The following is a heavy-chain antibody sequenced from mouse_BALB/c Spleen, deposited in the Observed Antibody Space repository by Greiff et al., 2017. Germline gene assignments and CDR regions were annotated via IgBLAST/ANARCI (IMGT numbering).Heavy chain of an antibody. Sequence: LQQPGSELVRPGASVKLSCKASGYTFTSYWMHWVKQRHGQGLEWIGNIYPGSGSTNYDEKFKSKGTLTVDTSSSTAYMHLSSLTSEDSAVYYCTRDYYGSSFAGCAYWGQGTLVTVSA. CDR2: IYPGSGST. D-gene: IGHD1-1*01. CDR1: GYTFTSYW. J-gene: IGHJ3*01. V-gene: IGHV1S22*01. CDR3: TRDYYGSSFAGCAY.